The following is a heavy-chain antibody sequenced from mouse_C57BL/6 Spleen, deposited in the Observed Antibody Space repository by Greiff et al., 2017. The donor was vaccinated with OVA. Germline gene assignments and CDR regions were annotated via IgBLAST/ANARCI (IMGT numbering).Heavy chain of an antibody. CDR1: GYTFTDYY. Sequence: VQLQQSGPVLVKPGASVKMSCKASGYTFTDYYMNWVKQSHGKSLEWIGVINPYNGGTSYNQKFKGKATLTVDKSSSTAYMELNSLTSEDSAVYYCARRLRRNYAMDYWGQGTSVTVSS. CDR3: ARRLRRNYAMDY. J-gene: IGHJ4*01. D-gene: IGHD2-4*01. V-gene: IGHV1-19*01. CDR2: INPYNGGT.